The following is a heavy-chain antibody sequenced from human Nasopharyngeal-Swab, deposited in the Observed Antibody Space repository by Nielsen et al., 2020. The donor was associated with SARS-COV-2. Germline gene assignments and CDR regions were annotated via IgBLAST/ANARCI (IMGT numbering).Heavy chain of an antibody. CDR1: GGTFSSYA. V-gene: IGHV1-18*01. J-gene: IGHJ4*02. CDR2: ISAYNGNT. CDR3: ARGNLRTPFDY. Sequence: ASVKVSCKASGGTFSSYAISWVRQAPGQGLEWMGWISAYNGNTNYAQKLQGRVTMTTDTSTSTAYMELRSLRSDDTAVYYCARGNLRTPFDYWGQGTLVTVSS. D-gene: IGHD1-14*01.